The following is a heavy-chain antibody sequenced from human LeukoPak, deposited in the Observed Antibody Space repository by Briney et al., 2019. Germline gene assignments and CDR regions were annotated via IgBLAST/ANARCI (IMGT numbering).Heavy chain of an antibody. CDR3: ARDFPRSTSCLGY. V-gene: IGHV1-8*01. CDR2: MNPNSGNT. J-gene: IGHJ4*02. Sequence: ASVKVSCKASGYTFTSYDINWVRQATGQGLEWMGWMNPNSGNTGYAQKFQGRVTMTRNTSISTAYVELSSLRSEDTAVYYCARDFPRSTSCLGYWGQGTLVTVSS. D-gene: IGHD2-2*01. CDR1: GYTFTSYD.